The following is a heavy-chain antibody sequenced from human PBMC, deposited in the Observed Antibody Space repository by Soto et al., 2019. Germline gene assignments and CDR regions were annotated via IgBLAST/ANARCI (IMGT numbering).Heavy chain of an antibody. CDR1: GDSVSNENYY. CDR3: ARSQRGRTAFTFDY. CDR2: IYYSGTT. D-gene: IGHD3-16*01. J-gene: IGHJ4*02. Sequence: SETLSRNCAVSGDSVSNENYYWSWIRQPPGKGLEWIGYIYYSGTTNYNSYLKSRLSLSVDMSKNQFSLKLASVTAADTAVYFCARSQRGRTAFTFDYWGQGALVTVSS. V-gene: IGHV4-61*01.